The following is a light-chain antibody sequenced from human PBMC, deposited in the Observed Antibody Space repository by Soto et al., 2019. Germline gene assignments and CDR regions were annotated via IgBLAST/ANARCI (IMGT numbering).Light chain of an antibody. V-gene: IGKV1-5*01. J-gene: IGKJ1*01. CDR1: QSISSW. CDR2: DVS. CDR3: QQYNSYST. Sequence: DIQMTQSPSTLSASVGDRVTITCRASQSISSWLAWYQQKLGKAPKLLIYDVSSLESGVPSRFGGSGSGTEFTLTISSLRPDDFATYYCQQYNSYSTFGQGTKVEIK.